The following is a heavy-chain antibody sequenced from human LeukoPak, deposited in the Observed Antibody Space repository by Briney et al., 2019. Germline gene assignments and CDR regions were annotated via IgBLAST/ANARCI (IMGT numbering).Heavy chain of an antibody. D-gene: IGHD1-26*01. V-gene: IGHV3-48*04. J-gene: IGHJ4*02. CDR3: ARDGRGKYHLDL. CDR2: ISNTGDAK. Sequence: GGSLRLSCAASGFTFSSYSMNWVRQAPGRGLEWISYISNTGDAKWYADSVKGRFTISRDNARNSMYLQMNGLRADDTAVYYCARDGRGKYHLDLWGQGTLVTVSS. CDR1: GFTFSSYS.